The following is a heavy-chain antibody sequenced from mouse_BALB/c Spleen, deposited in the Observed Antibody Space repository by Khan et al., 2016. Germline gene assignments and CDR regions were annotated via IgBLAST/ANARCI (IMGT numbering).Heavy chain of an antibody. J-gene: IGHJ4*01. V-gene: IGHV9-3-1*01. CDR1: GYYLTNYG. CDR3: PRRRQLDRYYSMDY. Sequence: QVQLVQSGLEVKKPGETVKISCKALGYYLTNYGMKWVKQAPGKGVKWMSWINTDSGAPTYADDFKGRFALSVETSVSTAYLQINNLKTEDTSTFFCPRRRQLDRYYSMDYWGQGTSVTVYS. D-gene: IGHD6-1*01. CDR2: INTDSGAP.